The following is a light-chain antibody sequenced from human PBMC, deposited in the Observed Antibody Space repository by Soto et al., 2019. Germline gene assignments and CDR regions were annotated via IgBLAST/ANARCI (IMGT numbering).Light chain of an antibody. CDR1: QSVSSY. CDR3: QQRSNWPWT. Sequence: TPSPSTLSLSPVERATLSCRASQSVSSYLAWYQQKPGQAPRLLIYDASNRATGIPARFSGSGSGTDFTLTISSLEPEDFAVYYCQQRSNWPWTFGQGTKVDIK. J-gene: IGKJ1*01. V-gene: IGKV3-11*01. CDR2: DAS.